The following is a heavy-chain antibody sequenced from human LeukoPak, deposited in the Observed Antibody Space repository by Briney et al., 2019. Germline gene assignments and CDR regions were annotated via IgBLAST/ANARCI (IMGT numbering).Heavy chain of an antibody. D-gene: IGHD3-3*01. CDR3: AKEPVLRFLEWPTPFDP. Sequence: GGSLRLSCAASGFTFSSYAMSWARQAPGKGLEWVSAISGSGGSTYYADSVKGRFTISRDNSKNTLYLQMNSLRAEDTAVYYCAKEPVLRFLEWPTPFDPWGQGTLVTVSS. V-gene: IGHV3-23*01. J-gene: IGHJ5*02. CDR2: ISGSGGST. CDR1: GFTFSSYA.